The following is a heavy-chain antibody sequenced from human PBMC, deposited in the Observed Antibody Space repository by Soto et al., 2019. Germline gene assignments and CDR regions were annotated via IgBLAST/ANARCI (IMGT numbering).Heavy chain of an antibody. CDR2: SRNKAKSYST. CDR3: TRSVIFRGVNLHNYVGV. D-gene: IGHD3-10*01. Sequence: GGSLRLSCAISGFTFSDHYMDWVRQAPGKGLEWVARSRNKAKSYSTDYAASVKGRFTISRDEARNSLYLQMTNLKSDDTAVYFCTRSVIFRGVNLHNYVGVWGNGTTVTVSS. CDR1: GFTFSDHY. V-gene: IGHV3-72*01. J-gene: IGHJ6*03.